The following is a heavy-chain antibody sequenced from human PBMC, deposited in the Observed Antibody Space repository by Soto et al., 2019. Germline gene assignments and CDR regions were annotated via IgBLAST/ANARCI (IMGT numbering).Heavy chain of an antibody. CDR1: GYTFTSYD. CDR2: MNPNSGNT. CDR3: AGGWSIGLVPAAMTAGSYFFGMDV. J-gene: IGHJ6*01. D-gene: IGHD2-2*01. Sequence: QVQLVQSGAEVKKPGASVKVSCKASGYTFTSYDINWVRQATGQGLEWMGWMNPNSGNTGYAQKFQGRETMTRNISIGTAYLELSSLSAADKAVYYCAGGWSIGLVPAAMTAGSYFFGMDVWGQGTTDTVTS. V-gene: IGHV1-8*01.